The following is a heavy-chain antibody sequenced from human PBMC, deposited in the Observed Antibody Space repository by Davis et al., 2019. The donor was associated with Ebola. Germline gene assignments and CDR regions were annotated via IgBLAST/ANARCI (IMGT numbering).Heavy chain of an antibody. J-gene: IGHJ4*02. CDR2: INHDSTAI. Sequence: PGGPLRLSCAASGFNFRTYSMNWVRQAPGKGLEWISHINHDSTAIYYADSVRGRFTISRDNAKNSLYLQMNSLRDEDTALYYCARDFRYSSDYWGQGTLVTVSS. CDR1: GFNFRTYS. CDR3: ARDFRYSSDY. D-gene: IGHD6-13*01. V-gene: IGHV3-48*02.